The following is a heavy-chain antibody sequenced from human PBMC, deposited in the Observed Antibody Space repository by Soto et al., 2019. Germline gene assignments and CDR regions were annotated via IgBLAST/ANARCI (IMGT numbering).Heavy chain of an antibody. V-gene: IGHV1-8*01. Sequence: QVQLVQSGAEVKKPGASVKVSCKASGDTFSSYDIKWVRQATGQGLEWVGWMNPNSGNTGYAQKFEGRATMSSNTSISTTYMDLSSLRFEDTAVYYWARGRNGMDVWGQGTTVTVSS. CDR2: MNPNSGNT. J-gene: IGHJ6*02. CDR1: GDTFSSYD. CDR3: ARGRNGMDV.